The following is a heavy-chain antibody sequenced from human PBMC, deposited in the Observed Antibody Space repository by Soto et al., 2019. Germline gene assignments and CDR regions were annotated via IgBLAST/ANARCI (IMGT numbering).Heavy chain of an antibody. CDR1: GFTFSSYA. CDR2: ISSNGGST. Sequence: EVQLVESGGGLVQPGGSLRLSCSASGFTFSSYAMHWVRQAPGKGLEYVSAISSNGGSTYYADSVKGRFTISRDNSKNTLYLQMSSLRAEDTAVYYCVKDRTDIAAAGTFDYWGQGTLVTVSS. V-gene: IGHV3-64D*08. D-gene: IGHD6-13*01. CDR3: VKDRTDIAAAGTFDY. J-gene: IGHJ4*02.